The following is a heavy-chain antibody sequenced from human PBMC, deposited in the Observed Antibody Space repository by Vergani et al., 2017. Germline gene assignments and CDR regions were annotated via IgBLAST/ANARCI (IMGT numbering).Heavy chain of an antibody. V-gene: IGHV1-46*02. Sequence: QVQLVQSGAAVKKPGASAKVSCTASGYSFKNYYMHWLRLAPGQGFQWMGVVNFVTGAATSPQKFEGRITMTRDTSTATFYMDLSNLKYEDTAIYYCASSIGYCTSGSCRPYYFDLWGQGTLVTVSS. CDR3: ASSIGYCTSGSCRPYYFDL. CDR2: VNFVTGAA. D-gene: IGHD2-15*01. J-gene: IGHJ4*02. CDR1: GYSFKNYY.